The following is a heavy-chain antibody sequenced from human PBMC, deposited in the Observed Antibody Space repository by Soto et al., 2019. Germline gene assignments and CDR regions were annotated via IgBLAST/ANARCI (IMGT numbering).Heavy chain of an antibody. CDR2: ISSSSSYT. Sequence: PGGSLRLSCAASGFTFSSYSMNWVRQAPGKGLEWVSSISSSSSYTYYADSVKGRFTISRDNAKNSLYLQMNSLRAEDTAVYYCARDLEGLELDGMDVWGQGTTVTVSS. CDR3: ARDLEGLELDGMDV. J-gene: IGHJ6*02. CDR1: GFTFSSYS. D-gene: IGHD1-7*01. V-gene: IGHV3-21*01.